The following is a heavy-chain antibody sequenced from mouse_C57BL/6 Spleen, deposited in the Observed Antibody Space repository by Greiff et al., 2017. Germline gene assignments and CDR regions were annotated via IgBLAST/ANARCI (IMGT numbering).Heavy chain of an antibody. J-gene: IGHJ1*03. Sequence: VQLQQSVAELVRPGASVKLSCTASGFNINNTYMHWVKQRPEQGLEWLGRIDPANGNTQYAPKFQGKATITADSSSNTAYLQLSSLTSEDTAIYYCASWNIGSRYLDVWGTGTTVTVSS. CDR2: IDPANGNT. D-gene: IGHD5-2*01. CDR1: GFNINNTY. V-gene: IGHV14-3*01. CDR3: ASWNIGSRYLDV.